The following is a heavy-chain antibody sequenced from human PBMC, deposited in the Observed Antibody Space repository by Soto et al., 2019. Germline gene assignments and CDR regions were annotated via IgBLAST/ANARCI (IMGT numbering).Heavy chain of an antibody. Sequence: ASVKVSCKASGYTFTSYYMHWVRQAPGQGLEWVGIINPSGGSTSYAQKFQGRVTMTRDTSTSTVYMELSSLRSEDTAVYYCARDAPSSGWYGAFDIWGQGTRVTVSS. CDR2: INPSGGST. D-gene: IGHD6-19*01. J-gene: IGHJ3*02. CDR1: GYTFTSYY. V-gene: IGHV1-46*01. CDR3: ARDAPSSGWYGAFDI.